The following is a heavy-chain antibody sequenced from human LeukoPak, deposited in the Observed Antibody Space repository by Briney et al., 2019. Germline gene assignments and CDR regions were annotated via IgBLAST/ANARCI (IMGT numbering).Heavy chain of an antibody. CDR2: IYTSGST. D-gene: IGHD2-2*02. Sequence: SETLSLTCAVYGGSFSGYYWSWIRQPAGKGLEWIGRIYTSGSTNYNPSLKSRVTMSVDTSKNQFSLKLSSVTAADTAVYYCARDLVLMDCSSTSCYTSLFYYYYYGMDVWGQGTTVTVSS. V-gene: IGHV4-4*07. CDR1: GGSFSGYY. J-gene: IGHJ6*02. CDR3: ARDLVLMDCSSTSCYTSLFYYYYYGMDV.